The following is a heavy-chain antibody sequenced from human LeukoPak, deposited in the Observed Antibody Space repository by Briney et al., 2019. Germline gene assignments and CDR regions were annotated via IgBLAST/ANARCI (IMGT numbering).Heavy chain of an antibody. CDR2: ISGSSGSST. D-gene: IGHD7-27*01. CDR3: ANSASQTGGQLPFDY. V-gene: IGHV3-23*01. Sequence: GGSLRLSCAASGFTFSSHAMSWVRQAPGKGLEWVSGISGSSGSSTYYAESVKGRFTVSRDNSKNTVYLQMNSLRAEDTAVYYCANSASQTGGQLPFDYWGQGTLVTVSS. J-gene: IGHJ4*02. CDR1: GFTFSSHA.